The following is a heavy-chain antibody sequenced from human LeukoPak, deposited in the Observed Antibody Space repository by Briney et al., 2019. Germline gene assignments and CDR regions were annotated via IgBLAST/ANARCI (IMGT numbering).Heavy chain of an antibody. CDR3: ARDSVVVEVASTRGPGY. J-gene: IGHJ4*02. D-gene: IGHD2-15*01. Sequence: GGSLRLSCAASGFAFSSYAMSWVRQAPGKGLEWVSAISGSGGSPYYADSVKGRFTISRDNSKNTLYLQMNSLSAEDTAVYYCARDSVVVEVASTRGPGYWGQGTLVTVSS. V-gene: IGHV3-23*01. CDR2: ISGSGGSP. CDR1: GFAFSSYA.